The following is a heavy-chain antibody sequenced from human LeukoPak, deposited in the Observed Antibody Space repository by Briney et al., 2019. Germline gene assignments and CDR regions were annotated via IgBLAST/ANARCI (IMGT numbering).Heavy chain of an antibody. CDR2: IIPIFGTA. Sequence: SVKVSCKASGGTFSSYAISWVRQAPGQGLEWMGRIIPIFGTANYAQKFQGRVTITTDESTSTAYMELSSLRSEDTAVYYCARADYDSSGYYYEGYFDYWGQGTLVTVSS. CDR3: ARADYDSSGYYYEGYFDY. D-gene: IGHD3-22*01. J-gene: IGHJ4*02. V-gene: IGHV1-69*05. CDR1: GGTFSSYA.